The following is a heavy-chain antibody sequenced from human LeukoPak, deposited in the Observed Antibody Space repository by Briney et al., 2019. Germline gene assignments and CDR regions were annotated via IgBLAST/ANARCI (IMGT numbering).Heavy chain of an antibody. J-gene: IGHJ4*02. CDR2: INHSGGT. Sequence: SETLSLTCAVYGGSFSGYHWSWIRQPPGKGLEWIGEINHSGGTNYNPSLKSRVTISVDTSKNQFSLKLSSVTAADTAVYYCARGMTSSGWVLDYWGQGTLVTVSS. D-gene: IGHD6-25*01. V-gene: IGHV4-34*01. CDR3: ARGMTSSGWVLDY. CDR1: GGSFSGYH.